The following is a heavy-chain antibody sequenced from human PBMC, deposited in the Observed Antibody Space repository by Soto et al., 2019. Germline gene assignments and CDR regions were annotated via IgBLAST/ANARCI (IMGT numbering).Heavy chain of an antibody. CDR3: ARVAAVAGTFDY. V-gene: IGHV3-33*01. CDR2: IWYDGSNK. J-gene: IGHJ4*02. D-gene: IGHD6-19*01. Sequence: PGGSLRLSCAASGFTFSSYGMHWVRQAPGKGLEWVAVIWYDGSNKYYADSVKGRFTISRDNSKNTLYLQMNSLRAEDTAVYYCARVAAVAGTFDYWGQGTLVTVSS. CDR1: GFTFSSYG.